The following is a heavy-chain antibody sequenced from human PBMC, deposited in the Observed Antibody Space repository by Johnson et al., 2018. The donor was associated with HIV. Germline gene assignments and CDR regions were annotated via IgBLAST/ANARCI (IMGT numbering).Heavy chain of an antibody. CDR3: TKNREPANYDALDV. CDR1: GFTFSSYA. V-gene: IGHV3-15*01. Sequence: VQLVESGGGLVQPGRSMRLSCAASGFTFSSYAMSWVRQAPGKGLEWVGRIKSKTDGGTTDYAAPVKGRFTISRDDSKNTLYLQMSSLTAEDTAVYYCTKNREPANYDALDVWGQVTMVTVSS. D-gene: IGHD1-26*01. J-gene: IGHJ3*01. CDR2: IKSKTDGGTT.